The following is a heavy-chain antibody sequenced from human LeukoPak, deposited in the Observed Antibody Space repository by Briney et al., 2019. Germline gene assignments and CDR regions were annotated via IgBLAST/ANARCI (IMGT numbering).Heavy chain of an antibody. CDR1: GFTFSDYY. CDR2: ISSSSTYT. Sequence: GGSLRLSCAASGFTFSDYYMSWIRQAPGKGLEWVSYISSSSTYTFYADSVKGRFTISRDNSKNTLYFQMNSLRAEDTAVYYCATGRDAYKSGCWGQGTLVTVSS. J-gene: IGHJ4*02. D-gene: IGHD5-24*01. CDR3: ATGRDAYKSGC. V-gene: IGHV3-11*06.